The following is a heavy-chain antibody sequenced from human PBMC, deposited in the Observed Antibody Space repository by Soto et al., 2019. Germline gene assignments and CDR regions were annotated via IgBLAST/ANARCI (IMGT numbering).Heavy chain of an antibody. J-gene: IGHJ4*02. CDR3: ARRHGSCFDY. V-gene: IGHV4-30-2*01. CDR1: GGSISSGGYS. Sequence: SETLSLTCAVSGGSISSGGYSWSWIRQPPGKGLEWIGYIYHSGSTYYNPSLKSRVTISVDTSKNQFSLKLSSVTAADTAVYYCARRHGSCFDYWGQGTLVTVSS. CDR2: IYHSGST.